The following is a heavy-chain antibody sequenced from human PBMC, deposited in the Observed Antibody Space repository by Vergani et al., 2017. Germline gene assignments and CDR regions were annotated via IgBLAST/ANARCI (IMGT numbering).Heavy chain of an antibody. J-gene: IGHJ4*02. V-gene: IGHV3-9*01. CDR3: AKDWGSTTACFAY. D-gene: IGHD5-18*01. CDR1: GFTFSSYA. Sequence: EVQLLESGGGLVQPGGSLRLSCAASGFTFSSYAMSWVRQAPGKGLEWVAGIFWNNENMGYADSVRGRFTISRDNAKNSLYLEMNDLKPEDTALYYCAKDWGSTTACFAYWGQGTLVTVSS. CDR2: IFWNNENM.